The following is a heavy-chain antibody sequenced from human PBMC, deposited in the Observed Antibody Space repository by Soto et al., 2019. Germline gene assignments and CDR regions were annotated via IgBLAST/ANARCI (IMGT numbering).Heavy chain of an antibody. Sequence: SETLSLTCAVSGGSIRSDGSYWTWIRQLPGGGLEWIGYMYYSGSTSYNPSLESRVSISVDSSKNQFSLRLSSVTAADTAVYYCAGYCSSTSCYGVDYWGQGTLVTVSS. D-gene: IGHD2-2*03. CDR1: GGSIRSDGSY. CDR3: AGYCSSTSCYGVDY. V-gene: IGHV4-30-2*01. J-gene: IGHJ4*02. CDR2: MYYSGST.